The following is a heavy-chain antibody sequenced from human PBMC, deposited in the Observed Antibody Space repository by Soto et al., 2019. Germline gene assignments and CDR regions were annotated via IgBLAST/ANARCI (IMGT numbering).Heavy chain of an antibody. CDR3: ARKGFFDY. J-gene: IGHJ4*02. V-gene: IGHV1-2*02. CDR1: GYSFVAHY. Sequence: GASVKVSCKASGYSFVAHYIHWVRQAPGQGLEWMGWINPFSGTTKLAQKFQGRVSVTRDTSISTAYVEMSSLRSDDTAIYYCARKGFFDYWGQGTLVTVSS. CDR2: INPFSGTT.